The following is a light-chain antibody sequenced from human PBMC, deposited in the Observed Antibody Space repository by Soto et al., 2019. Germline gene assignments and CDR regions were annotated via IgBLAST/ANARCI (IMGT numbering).Light chain of an antibody. CDR2: DVT. CDR1: SSDVGGYNF. CDR3: LSYSGSTSPYV. J-gene: IGLJ1*01. V-gene: IGLV2-14*01. Sequence: QSVLTPPASVSGSPGQSITISCPGTSSDVGGYNFVSWYQQHPGKAPTLMIYDVTNRPSGVSNRFSGSKSGNTASLTISGLQAEDEADYYCLSYSGSTSPYVLGTGTKVTVL.